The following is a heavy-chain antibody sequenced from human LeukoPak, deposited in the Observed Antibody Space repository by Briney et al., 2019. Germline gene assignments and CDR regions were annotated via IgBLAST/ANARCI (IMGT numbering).Heavy chain of an antibody. V-gene: IGHV3-48*04. D-gene: IGHD3-10*02. CDR3: AELGITMIGGV. CDR2: ISSSGSTI. Sequence: GGSLRLSCTVSGFTVNSNSMNWVRQAPGKGLEWVSYISSSGSTIYYADSVKGRFTISRDNAKNSLYLQMNSLRAEDTAVYYCAELGITMIGGVWGKGTTVTISS. CDR1: GFTVNSNS. J-gene: IGHJ6*04.